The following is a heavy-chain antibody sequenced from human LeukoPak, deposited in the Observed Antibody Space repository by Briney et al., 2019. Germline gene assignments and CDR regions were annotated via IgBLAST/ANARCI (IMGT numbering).Heavy chain of an antibody. D-gene: IGHD1-26*01. CDR3: ARYRIGYYYYYGMDV. Sequence: SETLSLTCAVYGGSFSGYYWSWIRQPPGKGLEWIGEINHSGSTNYNPSLKSRVTIPVDTSKNQFSLKLSSVTAADTAVYYCARYRIGYYYYYGMDVWGQGTTVTVSS. CDR2: INHSGST. J-gene: IGHJ6*02. CDR1: GGSFSGYY. V-gene: IGHV4-34*01.